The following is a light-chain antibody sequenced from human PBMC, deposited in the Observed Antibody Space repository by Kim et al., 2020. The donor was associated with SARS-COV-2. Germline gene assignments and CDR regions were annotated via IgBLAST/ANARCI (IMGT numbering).Light chain of an antibody. CDR1: SSNIGAGYD. J-gene: IGLJ2*01. CDR2: GNS. Sequence: QSVLTQPPSVSGAPGQRVTISCTGSSSNIGAGYDVHWYQQLPGTAPRLLIYGNSNRPSGVPDRFSGSKSGTSASLAITGLQAEDEADYDCQSYDSSLSGVGFGGGTQLTV. V-gene: IGLV1-40*01. CDR3: QSYDSSLSGVG.